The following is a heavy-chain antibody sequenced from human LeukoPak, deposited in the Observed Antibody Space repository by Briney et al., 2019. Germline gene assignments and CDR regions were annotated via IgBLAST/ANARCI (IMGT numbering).Heavy chain of an antibody. CDR1: GGSISSYY. CDR2: IYYSGST. D-gene: IGHD5-24*01. J-gene: IGHJ3*02. CDR3: ARADGYNSPDAFDI. Sequence: PSETLSVICTVSGGSISSYYWSWIRQPPGKGLEWIGYIYYSGSTNYNPSLKSRLTISVDTSKNQFSLKLTSVTAADTAVYYCARADGYNSPDAFDIWGPGTMVTVSS. V-gene: IGHV4-59*01.